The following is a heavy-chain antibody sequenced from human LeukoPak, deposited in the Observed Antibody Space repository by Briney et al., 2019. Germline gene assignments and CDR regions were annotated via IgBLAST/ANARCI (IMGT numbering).Heavy chain of an antibody. D-gene: IGHD6-19*01. Sequence: GASVKVSCKASGYTFTGYYMHWVRQAPGQGLEWMGWINPNSGGTNYAQKFQGRVTMTRDTSISTAYMELSRLRSDDTAVYYCGRGSSGWYAYFQHWGQGTLVTVSS. CDR3: GRGSSGWYAYFQH. CDR1: GYTFTGYY. V-gene: IGHV1-2*02. CDR2: INPNSGGT. J-gene: IGHJ1*01.